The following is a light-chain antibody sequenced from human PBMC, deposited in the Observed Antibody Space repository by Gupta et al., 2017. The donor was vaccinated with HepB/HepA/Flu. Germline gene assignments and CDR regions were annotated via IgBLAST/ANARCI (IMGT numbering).Light chain of an antibody. J-gene: IGLJ2*01. CDR2: EVS. V-gene: IGLV2-18*02. CDR1: SSDVGSYNR. CDR3: SSYTSSSTKVV. Sequence: QSALTQPPSVSGSPGPSVTISCTGTSSDVGSYNRVSWYQQPPGTAPKLMIYEVSNRPSGVPDRFSGSKSGNTASLTISGLQAEDEADDYCSSYTSSSTKVVFGGGTKLTVL.